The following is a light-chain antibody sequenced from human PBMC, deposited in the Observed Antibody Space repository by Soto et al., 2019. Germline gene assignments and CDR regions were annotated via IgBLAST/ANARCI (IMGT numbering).Light chain of an antibody. J-gene: IGLJ2*01. V-gene: IGLV2-14*01. CDR3: TSYTSSSTLEV. Sequence: QSALTQPASVSGSPGQSITISCTGTSSDVGGYNYVSWYQQHPGKAPKLMIYDVSYRPSGVSNRFSGSKSGNTASLTISGLHAEDEADYYCTSYTSSSTLEVFGGGTKLTVL. CDR2: DVS. CDR1: SSDVGGYNY.